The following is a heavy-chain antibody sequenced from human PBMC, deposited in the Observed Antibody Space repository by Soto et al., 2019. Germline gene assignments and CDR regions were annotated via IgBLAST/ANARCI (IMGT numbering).Heavy chain of an antibody. CDR3: ARVYPGSGWPYHYYGMDV. CDR1: GFTFTTYW. D-gene: IGHD6-19*01. J-gene: IGHJ6*02. CDR2: IKQDGSEK. Sequence: GGSLRLSCAASGFTFTTYWMSWVRQAPGKGLEWVANIKQDGSEKYYVDSVKGRFTISRDNAKNSLYLQMNSLRAEDTALYYCARVYPGSGWPYHYYGMDVWGQGTTVTAP. V-gene: IGHV3-7*01.